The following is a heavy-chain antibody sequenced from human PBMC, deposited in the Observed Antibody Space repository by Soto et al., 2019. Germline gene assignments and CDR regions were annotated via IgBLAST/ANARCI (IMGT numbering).Heavy chain of an antibody. CDR2: IYWDDEN. CDR3: ADSDDSSDNIADWFDR. Sequence: QITLKQSGPTLVKPTQTLTLTCTFSGFSLTFSGVGVGWIRQPPGKALEWLALIYWDDENLYSPSLKSRLTIPKDPSQNHVVLTITHTDPVGTARYCCADSDDSSDNIADWFDRRGQGTLVTVSS. J-gene: IGHJ5*02. V-gene: IGHV2-5*02. D-gene: IGHD3-22*01. CDR1: GFSLTFSGVG.